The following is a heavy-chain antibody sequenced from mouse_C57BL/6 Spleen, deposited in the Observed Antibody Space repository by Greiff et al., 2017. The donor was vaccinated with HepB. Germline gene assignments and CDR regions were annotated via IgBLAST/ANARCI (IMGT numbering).Heavy chain of an antibody. D-gene: IGHD1-1*01. Sequence: VQLQQSGPVLVKPGASVKMSCKASGYTFTDYYMNWVKQSHGKSLEWIGVINPYNGGTSYNQKFKGKATLTVDKSSSTAYMDLNSLTSEDSAVYYCARSYGSSGGYAMDYWGQGTSVTVSS. J-gene: IGHJ4*01. CDR1: GYTFTDYY. CDR2: INPYNGGT. V-gene: IGHV1-19*01. CDR3: ARSYGSSGGYAMDY.